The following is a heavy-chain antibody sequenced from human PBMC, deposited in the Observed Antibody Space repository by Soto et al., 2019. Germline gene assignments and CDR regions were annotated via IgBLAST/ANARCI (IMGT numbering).Heavy chain of an antibody. CDR2: IYYSGST. CDR3: ARVVVVVAATPDRFDP. J-gene: IGHJ5*02. V-gene: IGHV4-31*03. D-gene: IGHD2-15*01. CDR1: GGSISSGGYY. Sequence: QVQLQESGPGLVKPSQTLSLTCTVSGGSISSGGYYWSWIRQHPGKGLEWIGYIYYSGSTYYNPSLKSRGTREVDTSKNQFSLKLSSVTAADTAVYYCARVVVVVAATPDRFDPWGQGTLVTVSS.